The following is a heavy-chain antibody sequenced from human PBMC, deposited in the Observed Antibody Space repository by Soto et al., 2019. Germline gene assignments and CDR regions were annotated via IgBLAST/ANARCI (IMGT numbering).Heavy chain of an antibody. CDR3: ARGLGIAANWFDP. V-gene: IGHV3-33*01. CDR1: GFTFSSYG. D-gene: IGHD6-13*01. J-gene: IGHJ5*02. CDR2: IWYDGSNK. Sequence: PGGSLRLSCAASGFTFSSYGMHWVRQAPGKGLEWVAVIWYDGSNKYYADSVKGRFTISRDNSKNTLYLQMNSLRAEDTAVYYCARGLGIAANWFDPWGKGTLVTVSS.